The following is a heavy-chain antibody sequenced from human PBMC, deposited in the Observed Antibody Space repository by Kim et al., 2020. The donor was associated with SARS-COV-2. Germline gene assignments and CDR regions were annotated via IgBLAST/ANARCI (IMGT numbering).Heavy chain of an antibody. V-gene: IGHV4-59*01. CDR2: IYYSGST. CDR1: GGSISSYY. CDR3: ARVGGSYGFGFDY. J-gene: IGHJ4*02. D-gene: IGHD1-26*01. Sequence: SETLSLTCTVSGGSISSYYWSWIRQPPGKGLEWIGYIYYSGSTNYNPSLKSRVTISVDTSKNQFSLKLSSVTAADTAVYYCARVGGSYGFGFDYWGQGTLVTVSS.